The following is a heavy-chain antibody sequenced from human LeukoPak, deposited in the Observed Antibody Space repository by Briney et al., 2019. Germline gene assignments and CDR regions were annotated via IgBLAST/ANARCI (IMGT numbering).Heavy chain of an antibody. D-gene: IGHD6-13*01. CDR3: ARAIGYSTHDAFDI. Sequence: GRSLRLSCAASGFTFSSYSMNWVRQAPGKGLEWVSYISSSSSTIYYADFVKGRFTISRDNAKNSLYLQMNSLRAEDTAVYYCARAIGYSTHDAFDIWGQGTMVTVSS. CDR1: GFTFSSYS. J-gene: IGHJ3*02. V-gene: IGHV3-48*04. CDR2: ISSSSSTI.